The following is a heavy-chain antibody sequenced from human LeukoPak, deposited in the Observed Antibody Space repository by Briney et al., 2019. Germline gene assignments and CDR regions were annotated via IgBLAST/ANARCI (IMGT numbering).Heavy chain of an antibody. Sequence: GGSLRLSCAASGFTFDDYAMHWVRQAPGKGLEWVSGISWNSGSIGYADSVKGRFTISRDNAKDSLYLHMNSLGDEDTAVYYCARDAGSSSSADYYYYNYMDVWGNGTTVTVSS. CDR3: ARDAGSSSSADYYYYNYMDV. CDR1: GFTFDDYA. V-gene: IGHV3-9*01. J-gene: IGHJ6*03. CDR2: ISWNSGSI. D-gene: IGHD6-6*01.